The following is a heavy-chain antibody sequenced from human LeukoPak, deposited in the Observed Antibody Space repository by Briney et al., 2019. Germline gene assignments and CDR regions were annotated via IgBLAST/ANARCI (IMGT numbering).Heavy chain of an antibody. V-gene: IGHV3-7*01. Sequence: GGSLRLSCAVSGFTFSAFWMAWVRHVPGKGPEWVANIKQDGSEKYYVDSVKGRFTISRDNAKKSLYLQMNSLRAEDTATYYCARDPYYGSGKSTFDYWGQGTLVTVSS. D-gene: IGHD3-10*01. CDR2: IKQDGSEK. CDR1: GFTFSAFW. CDR3: ARDPYYGSGKSTFDY. J-gene: IGHJ4*02.